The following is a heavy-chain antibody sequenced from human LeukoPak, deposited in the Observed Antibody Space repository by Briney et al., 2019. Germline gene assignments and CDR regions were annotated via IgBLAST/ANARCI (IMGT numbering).Heavy chain of an antibody. J-gene: IGHJ3*02. V-gene: IGHV4-30-2*01. Sequence: PSETLSLTCAVSGGSISSGGYSWSWIRQPPGKGLEWIGYIYHSGSTYYNPSLKSRVTMSVDTSKNQFSLKLSSVTAADTAVYYCARDSMTLYSGSHGRSAFDIWGQGTMVTVSS. CDR1: GGSISSGGYS. CDR2: IYHSGST. CDR3: ARDSMTLYSGSHGRSAFDI. D-gene: IGHD1-26*01.